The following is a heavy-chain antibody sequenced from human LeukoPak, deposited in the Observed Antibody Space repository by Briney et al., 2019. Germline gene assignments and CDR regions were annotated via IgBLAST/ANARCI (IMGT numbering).Heavy chain of an antibody. V-gene: IGHV5-51*01. CDR1: GYSFTSYW. CDR2: IYPGDSDT. D-gene: IGHD6-19*01. CDR3: ARLWSIAVAGRFFDY. Sequence: GESLKISCKGSGYSFTSYWIGWVRQMPGKGLEWMGIIYPGDSDTRYSPSFQGQVTISADKSISTAYLQWSSLKASDTAMYYRARLWSIAVAGRFFDYWGQGTLVTVSS. J-gene: IGHJ4*02.